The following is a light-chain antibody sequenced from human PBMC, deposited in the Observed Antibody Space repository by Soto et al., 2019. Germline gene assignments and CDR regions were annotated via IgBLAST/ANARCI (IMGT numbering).Light chain of an antibody. CDR2: LGS. CDR3: MQALQTPRT. Sequence: DIVMTQSPLSLPVTPGEPASISCRSSQSLLHSNGYNYLDWYLQKPGQSPQLLIYLGSNRASGVPDRFSGSGSGTDFTLKISRVEAEDVGVYYCMQALQTPRTFGHGTKVELK. J-gene: IGKJ1*01. V-gene: IGKV2-28*01. CDR1: QSLLHSNGYNY.